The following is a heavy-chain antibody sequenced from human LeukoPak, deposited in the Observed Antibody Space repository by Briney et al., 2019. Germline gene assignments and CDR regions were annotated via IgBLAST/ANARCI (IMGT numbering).Heavy chain of an antibody. J-gene: IGHJ6*03. CDR2: IKQDGSEK. Sequence: GGSLRLSCAASGFTLSSCAMNWVRQAPGKGLEWVANIKQDGSEKYYVDSVKGRFTISRDNAKNSLYLQMNSLRAEDTAVYYCARDRNIAVAGTKGSYYYYYYMDVWGKGTTVTISS. V-gene: IGHV3-7*01. D-gene: IGHD6-19*01. CDR1: GFTLSSCA. CDR3: ARDRNIAVAGTKGSYYYYYYMDV.